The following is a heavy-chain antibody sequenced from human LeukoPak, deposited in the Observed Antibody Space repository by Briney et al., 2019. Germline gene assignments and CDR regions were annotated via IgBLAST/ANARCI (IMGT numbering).Heavy chain of an antibody. CDR3: HLRHSSSWDYFDY. V-gene: IGHV4-30-2*01. Sequence: SETLSLTCTVSGGSISSGGYYWSWIRQPPGKGLEWIGYIYHSGSTYYNPSLKSRATISVDRSKNQFSLKLSSVTAADTAVYYCHLRHSSSWDYFDYWGQGTLVTVSS. CDR2: IYHSGST. CDR1: GGSISSGGYY. J-gene: IGHJ4*02. D-gene: IGHD6-13*01.